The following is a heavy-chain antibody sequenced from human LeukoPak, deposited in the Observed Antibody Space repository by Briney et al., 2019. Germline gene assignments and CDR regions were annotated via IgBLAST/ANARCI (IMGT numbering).Heavy chain of an antibody. CDR1: GYTFTVYY. CDR3: ARDSGSLLASDY. Sequence: ASVKVSCKASGYTFTVYYMHWVRQAPGQGLEWMGWINPNSGGTNYAQKFQGRVTMTRDTSISTAYMELSRLRSDDTAVYYCARDSGSLLASDYWGQGTLVTVSS. J-gene: IGHJ4*02. CDR2: INPNSGGT. D-gene: IGHD1-26*01. V-gene: IGHV1-2*02.